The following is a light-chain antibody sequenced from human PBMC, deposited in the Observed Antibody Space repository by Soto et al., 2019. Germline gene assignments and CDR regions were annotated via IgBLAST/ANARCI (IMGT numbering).Light chain of an antibody. CDR2: NVN. CDR1: ISDVGGYNY. J-gene: IGLJ1*01. V-gene: IGLV2-14*03. CDR3: TSYTSTSTPYV. Sequence: QSALTQPASVSGSPGQSITISCTGTISDVGGYNYVSWYQHHPGKAPKLMIYNVNNRPSGVSNRFSGSKSGNTASLTISGLQAEDEADYFCTSYTSTSTPYVFGSGTKVTVL.